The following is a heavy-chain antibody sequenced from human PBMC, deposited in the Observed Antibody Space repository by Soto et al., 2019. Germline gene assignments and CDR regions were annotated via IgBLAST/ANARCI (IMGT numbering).Heavy chain of an antibody. CDR3: ARDSKIGNKGYSGYDY. V-gene: IGHV4-31*03. J-gene: IGHJ4*02. CDR2: IYYSGST. CDR1: GGSISSGCYY. D-gene: IGHD5-12*01. Sequence: SETLSLTCTVSGGSISSGCYYWSWIRQHPGKGLEWIGYIYYSGSTYYNPSLKSRVTISVDTSKNQFSLKLTPVTAADTAGYFWARDSKIGNKGYSGYDYWGPGTLVTVSS.